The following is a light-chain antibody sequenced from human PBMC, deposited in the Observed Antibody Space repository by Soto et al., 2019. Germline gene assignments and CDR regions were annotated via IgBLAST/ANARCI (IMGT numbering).Light chain of an antibody. Sequence: QSVLTQPPSASGTPGQRVIISCSGSTSNFGGNSANWYQQFPGTAPKVLIYSNNQRPSGVPDRFSGSKSGTSASLAISGLQSEDEADYYCAAWDVSLNDVVFGGGTQLTVL. CDR1: TSNFGGNS. V-gene: IGLV1-44*01. CDR2: SNN. J-gene: IGLJ2*01. CDR3: AAWDVSLNDVV.